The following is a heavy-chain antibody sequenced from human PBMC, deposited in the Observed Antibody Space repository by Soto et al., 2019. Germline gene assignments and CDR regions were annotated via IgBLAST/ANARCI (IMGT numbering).Heavy chain of an antibody. CDR3: ASNILETTTDGDY. CDR2: IYHSGST. J-gene: IGHJ4*02. V-gene: IGHV4-38-2*01. Sequence: SETLSLTCAVSGYSITSAYYWGWIRQPPGKGLEWIGSIYHSGSTSYNPSLKSRVTISVDTSKNHFSLNLSSVTAADTAVYYGASNILETTTDGDYWRQGARVTFS. CDR1: GYSITSAYY. D-gene: IGHD1-26*01.